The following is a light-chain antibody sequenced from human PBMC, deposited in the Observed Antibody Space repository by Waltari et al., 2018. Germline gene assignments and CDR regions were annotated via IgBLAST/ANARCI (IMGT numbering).Light chain of an antibody. Sequence: QSVLTQSPSASGTPGQRVTISCSGSNANIGSNPAYCYQQLPGAAPKLLIYDNDQRLSGVPDRFSGSTSGSSASLAISWLQSEDEAEYYCAAWDDSLNGYVFGTGTKVTVL. CDR2: DND. J-gene: IGLJ1*01. CDR1: NANIGSNP. CDR3: AAWDDSLNGYV. V-gene: IGLV1-44*01.